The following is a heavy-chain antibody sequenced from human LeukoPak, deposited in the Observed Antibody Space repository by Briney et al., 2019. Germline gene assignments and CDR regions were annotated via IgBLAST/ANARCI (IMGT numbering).Heavy chain of an antibody. D-gene: IGHD3-3*01. Sequence: AGGSLRLSCAASGFTFSSVAMTWVRQAAGKGLEWVSTVSGSGGSTYYADSVKGRFTISRDNSRNRVFLQMSSLRAEDTAVYYCAKRDGFSGGSMDSWGQGTLVTVSS. CDR1: GFTFSSVA. CDR3: AKRDGFSGGSMDS. V-gene: IGHV3-23*01. CDR2: VSGSGGST. J-gene: IGHJ4*02.